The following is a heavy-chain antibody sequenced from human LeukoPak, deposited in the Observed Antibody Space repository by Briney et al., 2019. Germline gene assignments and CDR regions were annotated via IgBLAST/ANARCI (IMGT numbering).Heavy chain of an antibody. CDR2: IYYSGTT. D-gene: IGHD1-26*01. CDR3: ARLGSYYDY. CDR1: GDSISGYY. J-gene: IGHJ4*02. Sequence: PSETLSLTCTVSGDSISGYYWSWIRQPPGKGLEWIGNIYYSGTTNYNPSLQSRVTISVDTSKDQFSLKLSSVTVTDTAVYYCARLGSYYDYWGQGTLVTVSS. V-gene: IGHV4-59*08.